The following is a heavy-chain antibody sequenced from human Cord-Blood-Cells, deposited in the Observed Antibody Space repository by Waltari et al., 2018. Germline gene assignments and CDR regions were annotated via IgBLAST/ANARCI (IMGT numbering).Heavy chain of an antibody. V-gene: IGHV4-34*01. CDR2: INHRGST. J-gene: IGHJ4*02. CDR3: ARGLAIAAAGNRGLGY. D-gene: IGHD6-13*01. CDR1: GGSFSGYY. Sequence: QVQLQQWGAGLLKPSETLSLTCAVYGGSFSGYYWSWIRQPPGKGLEWSGEINHRGSTNYNPALKSRVTISVDTSKNQFSLKLSSVTAADTAVYYCARGLAIAAAGNRGLGYWGQGTLVTVSS.